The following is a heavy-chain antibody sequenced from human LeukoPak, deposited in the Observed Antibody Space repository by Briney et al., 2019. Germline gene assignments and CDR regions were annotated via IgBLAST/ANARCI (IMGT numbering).Heavy chain of an antibody. CDR1: GGSISSYY. CDR3: ARGYYYYDSSGYYYWYFDL. Sequence: SETLCLTCTDSGGSISSYYWSWLRQPAGKGLEWIGRIYTSGSTNYNPSLTSRFTMSVDTSKNQFSLKLSSVTAADTAVYYCARGYYYYDSSGYYYWYFDLWGRGTLVTVSS. CDR2: IYTSGST. V-gene: IGHV4-4*07. D-gene: IGHD3-22*01. J-gene: IGHJ2*01.